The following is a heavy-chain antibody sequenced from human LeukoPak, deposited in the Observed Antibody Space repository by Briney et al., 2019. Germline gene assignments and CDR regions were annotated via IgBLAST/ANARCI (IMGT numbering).Heavy chain of an antibody. CDR2: IYYSRSSFHT. J-gene: IGHJ4*02. V-gene: IGHV4-39*01. CDR3: ARGEVFGVAENVD. CDR1: GGSITSSGYH. Sequence: SETLSLTCTVAGGSITSSGYHWAWIRQPPGKGLEWVANIYYSRSSFHTFYNPSLRSRVTISVDVDTSRNQFSLHLRSVTAADTAVYYCARGEVFGVAENVDWGQGTLVTVSS. D-gene: IGHD3-3*01.